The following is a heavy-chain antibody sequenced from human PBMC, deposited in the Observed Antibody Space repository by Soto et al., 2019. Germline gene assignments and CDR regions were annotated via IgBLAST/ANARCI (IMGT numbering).Heavy chain of an antibody. CDR2: IYTSGST. D-gene: IGHD3-10*01. CDR3: AKGAPGSDYGMDV. CDR1: GGSISSGGYY. J-gene: IGHJ6*02. V-gene: IGHV4-61*02. Sequence: PSETLSLTCTVSGGSISSGGYYWSWIRQPAGKGLEWIGRIYTSGSTNCNPSLKSRVTMSVDTSKNQFSLKLSSVTAADTAVYYCAKGAPGSDYGMDVWGQGTTVTVSS.